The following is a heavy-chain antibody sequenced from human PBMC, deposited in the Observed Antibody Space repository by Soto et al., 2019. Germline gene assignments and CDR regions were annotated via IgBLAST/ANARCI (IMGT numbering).Heavy chain of an antibody. CDR3: AKVMVKNWFDP. Sequence: GGSLRLSCAASGFTFSSYAMSWVRQAPGKGLEWVSAISGSGGSTYHADSVKGRFTISRDNSKNTLYLQMSSLRAEDTAVYYCAKVMVKNWFDPWGQGTLVTVSS. CDR2: ISGSGGST. D-gene: IGHD5-18*01. J-gene: IGHJ5*02. V-gene: IGHV3-23*01. CDR1: GFTFSSYA.